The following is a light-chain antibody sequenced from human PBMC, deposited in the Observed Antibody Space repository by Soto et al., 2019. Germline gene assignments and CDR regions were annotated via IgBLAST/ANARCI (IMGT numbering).Light chain of an antibody. Sequence: DIQMTQSPSFVSASVGDRVTITCQASQGISNWLAWYQQKPGEAPKLLIYFASSLQSGVPSRFSGSGSGTDFTLTINSLQPEDFATYYCQQVNSFPITFGQGTRLEIK. CDR3: QQVNSFPIT. CDR1: QGISNW. V-gene: IGKV1-12*01. CDR2: FAS. J-gene: IGKJ5*01.